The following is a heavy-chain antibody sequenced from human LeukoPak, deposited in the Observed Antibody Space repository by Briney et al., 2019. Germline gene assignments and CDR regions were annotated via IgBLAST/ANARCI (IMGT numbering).Heavy chain of an antibody. D-gene: IGHD3-22*01. CDR1: GGSISSGDYY. J-gene: IGHJ3*02. CDR2: IYYSGST. V-gene: IGHV4-30-4*08. Sequence: SQTLSLTCTVSGGSISSGDYYWSWIRQPPGKGLEWIGYIYYSGSTYYNPSLKSRVTISVDTSKNQFSLKLSSVTAADTAVYYCARRAPNYDSGGYLPTLGFDIWGQGTMVTVSS. CDR3: ARRAPNYDSGGYLPTLGFDI.